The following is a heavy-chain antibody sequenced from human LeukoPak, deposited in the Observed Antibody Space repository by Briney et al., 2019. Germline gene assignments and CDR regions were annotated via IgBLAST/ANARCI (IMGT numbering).Heavy chain of an antibody. J-gene: IGHJ4*02. CDR2: IIPIFGTA. CDR3: ARAPTDHGDYVAY. D-gene: IGHD4-17*01. V-gene: IGHV1-69*13. CDR1: GGTFSSYA. Sequence: EASVKVSCKASGGTFSSYAISWVRQAPGQGLEWMGGIIPIFGTANYAQKFQGRVTITADESTSTAYMELSSLRSEDTAVYYCARAPTDHGDYVAYWGQGTLVTVSS.